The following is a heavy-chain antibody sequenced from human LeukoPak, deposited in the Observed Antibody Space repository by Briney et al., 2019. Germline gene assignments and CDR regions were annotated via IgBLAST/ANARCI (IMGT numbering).Heavy chain of an antibody. Sequence: PGGSLRLSCAASGFTFSRAWMNWVRQAPGKGLEWVGRIKSKTDGGTTDYAAPVKGRFTISRDDSKNTLYLQMNSLKTEDTGVYYWTTVSVVVVSTTGGTFWGQGTLVTVSS. J-gene: IGHJ4*02. CDR3: TTVSVVVVSTTGGTF. CDR1: GFTFSRAW. CDR2: IKSKTDGGTT. V-gene: IGHV3-15*01. D-gene: IGHD2-15*01.